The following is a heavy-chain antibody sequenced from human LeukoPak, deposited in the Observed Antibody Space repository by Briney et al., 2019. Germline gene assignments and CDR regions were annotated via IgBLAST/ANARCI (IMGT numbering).Heavy chain of an antibody. D-gene: IGHD2-2*01. J-gene: IGHJ4*02. V-gene: IGHV4-59*08. CDR1: GGSISSYY. CDR3: ARARVVPAAIVRKSGAFDY. CDR2: IYYSGST. Sequence: PSETLSLTCTVSGGSISSYYWSWIRQPPGKGLEWIGYIYYSGSTYYNPSLKSRVTISVDTSKNQFPLKLSSVTAADTAVYYCARARVVPAAIVRKSGAFDYWGQGTLVTVSS.